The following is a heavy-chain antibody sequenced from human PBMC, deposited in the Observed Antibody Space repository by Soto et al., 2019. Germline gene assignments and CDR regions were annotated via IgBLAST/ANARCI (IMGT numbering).Heavy chain of an antibody. CDR1: GGTFRTHG. Sequence: QVQLVQSGADVRKPGSSVKVSCKASGGTFRTHGISWVRQAPGQGLEWMGGIIPMFGSANYAQKFQGRVTITADESTSTAYMELRSLRYADTAVHYCAGYSSGWYNFDDWGQGTLVTVSS. D-gene: IGHD6-19*01. J-gene: IGHJ4*02. V-gene: IGHV1-69*01. CDR3: AGYSSGWYNFDD. CDR2: IIPMFGSA.